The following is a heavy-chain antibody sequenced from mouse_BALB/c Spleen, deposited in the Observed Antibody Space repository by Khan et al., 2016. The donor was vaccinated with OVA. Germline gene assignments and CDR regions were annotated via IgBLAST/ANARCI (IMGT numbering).Heavy chain of an antibody. CDR3: ARAYYRFDGYYAMDY. V-gene: IGHV2-6-4*01. CDR1: GFSLSRYN. Sequence: QVQLKESGPGLVAPSQSLSITCTVSGFSLSRYNIHWVRQPPGKGLEWLGVIWGGGGTAYNSTLKSRLSIRKDNSTSKVLLKMNSLQTDDTAIYYCARAYYRFDGYYAMDYWGQGTSVTVSS. D-gene: IGHD2-14*01. J-gene: IGHJ4*01. CDR2: IWGGGGT.